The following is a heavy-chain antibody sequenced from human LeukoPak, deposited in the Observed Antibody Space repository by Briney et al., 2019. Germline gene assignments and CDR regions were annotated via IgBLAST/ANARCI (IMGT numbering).Heavy chain of an antibody. CDR2: ISWNSGSI. CDR1: GLTFDDYA. CDR3: ARRYSNSFDY. Sequence: PGGSLRLSCAASGLTFDDYAMHWVRQAPGKGLEWVSGISWNSGSIGYVDSVKGRFTISRDNAKNSLYLQMNSLRAEDTAVYYCARRYSNSFDYWGQGTLVTVSS. D-gene: IGHD4-11*01. V-gene: IGHV3-9*01. J-gene: IGHJ4*02.